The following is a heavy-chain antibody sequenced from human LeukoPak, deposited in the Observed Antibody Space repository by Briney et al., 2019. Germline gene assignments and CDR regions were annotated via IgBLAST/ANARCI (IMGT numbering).Heavy chain of an antibody. CDR3: AKDPDSSSRT. CDR1: GFTVTSNY. D-gene: IGHD6-13*01. J-gene: IGHJ4*02. CDR2: ISGSGGST. V-gene: IGHV3-23*01. Sequence: GGSLRLSCAASGFTVTSNYMTWVRQAPGKGLEWVSAISGSGGSTYYADSVKGRFTISRDNSKNTLYLQMNSLRAEDTAVYYCAKDPDSSSRTGGQGTLVTVSS.